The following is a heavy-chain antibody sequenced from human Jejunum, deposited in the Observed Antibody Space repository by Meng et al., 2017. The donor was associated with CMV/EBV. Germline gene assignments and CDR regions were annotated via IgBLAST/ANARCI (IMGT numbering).Heavy chain of an antibody. Sequence: VGSGGGVVLPGGSLRLSCTMSGFTFSSDGMQWVRQAPGKGLEWVAYKRHDGSSKYYLSSVEGRFTISRDRSKNTVYLQMNSLRVEDTAVYYCAKDSCANCYNFDNWGQGTLVTVSS. CDR2: KRHDGSSK. CDR3: AKDSCANCYNFDN. CDR1: GFTFSSDG. V-gene: IGHV3-30*02. D-gene: IGHD2-15*01. J-gene: IGHJ4*02.